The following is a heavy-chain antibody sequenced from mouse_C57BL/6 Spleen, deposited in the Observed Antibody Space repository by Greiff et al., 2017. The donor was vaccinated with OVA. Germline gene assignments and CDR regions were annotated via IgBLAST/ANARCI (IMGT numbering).Heavy chain of an antibody. CDR2: IYPRSGNT. V-gene: IGHV1-81*01. D-gene: IGHD1-1*02. CDR3: ARSEYWCLDY. Sequence: VQLQQSGAELARPGASVKLSCQASGYTFTSYGISWVKQRTGQGLEWIGEIYPRSGNTYYTEKFKGKATLTADKSSSTAYMELRSLTSEDSAVYFCARSEYWCLDYWGQGTTLTVSS. CDR1: GYTFTSYG. J-gene: IGHJ2*01.